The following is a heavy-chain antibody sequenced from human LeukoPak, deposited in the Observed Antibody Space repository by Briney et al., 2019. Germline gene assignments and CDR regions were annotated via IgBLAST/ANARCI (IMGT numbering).Heavy chain of an antibody. CDR1: GGSISSSSYY. D-gene: IGHD6-13*01. J-gene: IGHJ1*01. CDR2: IYYSGST. V-gene: IGHV4-39*01. CDR3: ASPSGYSSSWHEYFQH. Sequence: SETLSLTCTVSGGSISSSSYYWGWIRQPPGKGLEWIGSIYYSGSTYYNPSLKSRVTISVDTSKNQFSLKLSSVTAADTAVYYCASPSGYSSSWHEYFQHWGQGTLVTVSS.